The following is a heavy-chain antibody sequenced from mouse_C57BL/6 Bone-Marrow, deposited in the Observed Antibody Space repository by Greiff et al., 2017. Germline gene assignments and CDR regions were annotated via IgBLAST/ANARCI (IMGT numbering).Heavy chain of an antibody. Sequence: DVMLVESGEGLVKPGGSLKLSCAASGFTFSSYAMSWVRQTPEKRLEWVAYISSGGDYIYYADTVKGRFTISRDNARNTLYLQMSSLKSEDTAMYYCTRDGYYGSSYYFDYWGQGTTLTVSS. CDR2: ISSGGDYI. D-gene: IGHD1-1*01. CDR1: GFTFSSYA. CDR3: TRDGYYGSSYYFDY. V-gene: IGHV5-9-1*02. J-gene: IGHJ2*01.